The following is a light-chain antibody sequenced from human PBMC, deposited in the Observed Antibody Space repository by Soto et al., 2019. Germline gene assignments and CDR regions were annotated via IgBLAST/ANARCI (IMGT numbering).Light chain of an antibody. Sequence: EIVLTQSPATLSLSPGERATLSCRASQSVSSFLAWYQQKPGQAPRLLIYHASNRATGIPARFSGGGSGTDFTLTISSLEPEDFALYYCQHRSKWPPTFGQGTKVEIK. V-gene: IGKV3-11*01. J-gene: IGKJ1*01. CDR3: QHRSKWPPT. CDR2: HAS. CDR1: QSVSSF.